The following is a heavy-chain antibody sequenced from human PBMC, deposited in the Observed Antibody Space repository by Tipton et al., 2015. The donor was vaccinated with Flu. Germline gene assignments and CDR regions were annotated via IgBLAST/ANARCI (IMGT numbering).Heavy chain of an antibody. J-gene: IGHJ4*02. V-gene: IGHV1-2*02. CDR3: ARRSWDY. Sequence: QVQLVQSGPEVKKPGASVRVSCRASGYTVTDYYIHWVRQAPGQGLEWMGWINPNSGGRKDAQKFQGRVSMTWDTSISTVYMELSRLKSDDTAVYYCARRSWDYWGQGTLVIVSS. CDR1: GYTVTDYY. CDR2: INPNSGGR.